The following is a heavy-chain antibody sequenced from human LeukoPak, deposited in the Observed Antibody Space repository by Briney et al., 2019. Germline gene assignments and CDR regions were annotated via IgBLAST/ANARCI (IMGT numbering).Heavy chain of an antibody. D-gene: IGHD1-26*01. Sequence: GESLKISCKGSGYSFTSYWIGWVRQMPGKGLEWMGIIYPGDSDSRYSPSFQGQVTISADKSISTAYLQWSSLKASDTAMYYCARPVGNPYYYYGMDVWGQGTTVTVSS. CDR1: GYSFTSYW. CDR2: IYPGDSDS. V-gene: IGHV5-51*01. J-gene: IGHJ6*02. CDR3: ARPVGNPYYYYGMDV.